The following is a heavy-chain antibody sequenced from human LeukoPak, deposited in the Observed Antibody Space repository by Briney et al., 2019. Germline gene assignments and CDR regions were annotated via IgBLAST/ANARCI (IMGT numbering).Heavy chain of an antibody. CDR3: AKGRTEYAYTSDALDV. V-gene: IGHV3-23*01. D-gene: IGHD2-2*02. CDR1: GFTFSSNW. Sequence: GGSLRLSCAASGFTFSSNWMHWVRQAPGKGLEWVSTLTFSGGSTYYADSVKGRFTISRDNSKNTLYLQMNSLRAEDTAVYYCAKGRTEYAYTSDALDVWGHGTMITVSS. J-gene: IGHJ3*01. CDR2: LTFSGGST.